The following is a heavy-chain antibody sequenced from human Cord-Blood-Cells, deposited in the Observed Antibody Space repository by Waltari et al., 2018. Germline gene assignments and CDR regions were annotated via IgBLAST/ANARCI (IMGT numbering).Heavy chain of an antibody. CDR1: GYSISSGYY. CDR3: ARDDRGSREADDAFDI. V-gene: IGHV4-38-2*02. D-gene: IGHD3-10*01. CDR2: IYHSGST. J-gene: IGHJ3*02. Sequence: QVQLQESGPGLVKPSETLSLTCAVSGYSISSGYYWGWIRQPPGKGLEWIGSIYHSGSTYYNPSLKSRVTIAVETAKNQFSLKLSSVTAADTAVYYCARDDRGSREADDAFDIWGQGTMVTVSS.